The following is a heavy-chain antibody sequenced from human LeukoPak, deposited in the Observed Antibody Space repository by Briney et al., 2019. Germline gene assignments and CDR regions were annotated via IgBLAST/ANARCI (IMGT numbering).Heavy chain of an antibody. D-gene: IGHD2-2*01. CDR2: IDRSSIYT. Sequence: GGSLRLSCAASGFTFSTYSMQWVRQAPGKGLEWVSAIDRSSIYTYYADSVKGRFTISRDNAKNSLYLQMNSLRAEDTAVYYCARRYCSSTNCLAFDYWGQGTLVTVSS. CDR1: GFTFSTYS. J-gene: IGHJ4*02. V-gene: IGHV3-21*01. CDR3: ARRYCSSTNCLAFDY.